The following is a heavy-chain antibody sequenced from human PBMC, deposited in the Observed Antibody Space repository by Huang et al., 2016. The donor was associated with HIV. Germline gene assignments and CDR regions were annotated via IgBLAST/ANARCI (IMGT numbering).Heavy chain of an antibody. CDR2: ISVGWKG. V-gene: IGHV4-39*01. CDR1: GGSVVDSRYF. CDR3: ARQTAPDNGDYDFFLRY. Sequence: QLQLQESGPGQVFPSETLSVTCVVSGGSVVDSRYFWSWISQPPGKGLEWIGGISVGWKGYYNPSLDSRVLMSGDASSQRFSATLGAVTPADTATDYCARQTAPDNGDYDFFLRYWGQGTPVIVSS. J-gene: IGHJ4*02. D-gene: IGHD2-21*01.